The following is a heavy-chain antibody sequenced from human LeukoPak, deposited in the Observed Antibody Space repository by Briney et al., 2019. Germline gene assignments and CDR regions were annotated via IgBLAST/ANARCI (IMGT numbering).Heavy chain of an antibody. D-gene: IGHD3-3*01. CDR2: IKQDGSEK. Sequence: GGSLRLSCAASGFTFSSYSMSWVRQAPGKGLEWVANIKQDGSEKYYVDSVKGRFTISRDNAKNSLYLQMNSLRAEDTAVYYCARERSGGDWGQGTLVTVSS. V-gene: IGHV3-7*01. CDR1: GFTFSSYS. J-gene: IGHJ4*02. CDR3: ARERSGGD.